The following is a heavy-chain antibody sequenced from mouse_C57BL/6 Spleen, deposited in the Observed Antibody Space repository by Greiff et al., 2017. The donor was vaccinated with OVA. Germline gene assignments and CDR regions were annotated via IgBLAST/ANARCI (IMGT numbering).Heavy chain of an antibody. V-gene: IGHV5-9-1*02. CDR2: ISSGGDYI. Sequence: EVMLVESGAGLVKPGGSLKLSCAASGFTFSSYAMSWVRQTPEKRLEWVAYISSGGDYIYYADTVKGRFTISGDNARSTLYLQMSSLKSEDTAMYYCTRVGVSYAMDYWGQGTSVTVSS. CDR3: TRVGVSYAMDY. J-gene: IGHJ4*01. D-gene: IGHD3-3*01. CDR1: GFTFSSYA.